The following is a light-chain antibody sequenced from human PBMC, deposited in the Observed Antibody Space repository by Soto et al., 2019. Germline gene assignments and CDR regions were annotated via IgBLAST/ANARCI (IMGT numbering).Light chain of an antibody. V-gene: IGKV1-5*01. J-gene: IGKJ5*01. CDR1: QNISVW. CDR3: QQANSFPIT. CDR2: DAS. Sequence: DIQMTQSPSTLSASVGDGVTITCRASQNISVWLAWYQQRPGKAPKFLIYDASSLETGVPSRFSGSGSGTEFTLTIRSLQPEDCAIYFCQQANSFPITFGQGTRLEIK.